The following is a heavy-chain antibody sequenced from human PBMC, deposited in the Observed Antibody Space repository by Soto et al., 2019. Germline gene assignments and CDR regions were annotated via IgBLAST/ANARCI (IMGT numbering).Heavy chain of an antibody. CDR2: IYYSGST. CDR1: GGSISSGDYY. D-gene: IGHD3-10*01. V-gene: IGHV4-30-4*01. Sequence: SETLSLTCTVSGGSISSGDYYWSWIRQPPGKGLEWIGYIYYSGSTYYNPSLKSRVTISVDTSKNHFSLKLSSVTAADTAVYFCATGLWFGESPYYYYDIDVWGQGTSVTVSS. J-gene: IGHJ6*02. CDR3: ATGLWFGESPYYYYDIDV.